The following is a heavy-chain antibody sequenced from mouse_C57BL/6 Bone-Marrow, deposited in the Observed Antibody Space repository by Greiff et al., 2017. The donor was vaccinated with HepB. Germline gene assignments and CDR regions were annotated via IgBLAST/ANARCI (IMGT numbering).Heavy chain of an antibody. J-gene: IGHJ3*01. CDR2: ISSGGDYI. Sequence: EVQRVESGEGLVKPGGSLKLSCAASGFTFSSYAMSWVRQTPEKRLEWVAYISSGGDYIYYADTVKGRFTISRDNARNTLYLQLSSLKSEDTAMYYCTRVGSNFWFAYWGQGTLVTVSA. V-gene: IGHV5-9-1*02. CDR3: TRVGSNFWFAY. D-gene: IGHD2-5*01. CDR1: GFTFSSYA.